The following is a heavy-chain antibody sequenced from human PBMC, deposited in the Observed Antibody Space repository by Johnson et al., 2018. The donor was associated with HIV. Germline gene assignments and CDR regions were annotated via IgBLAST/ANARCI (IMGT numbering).Heavy chain of an antibody. J-gene: IGHJ3*02. CDR1: GFTFDEYG. CDR2: ISGGEDDT. Sequence: VQLVESGGGVVRPGGSLRVSCTASGFTFDEYGMSWVRQAPGKGLEWVSFISGGEDDTYYADSVKGRFTISRDNSKTTLYLQMNSLRDEDTAVYYCANSLLLDAFNIWGQGTMVTVSS. V-gene: IGHV3-23*04. CDR3: ANSLLLDAFNI.